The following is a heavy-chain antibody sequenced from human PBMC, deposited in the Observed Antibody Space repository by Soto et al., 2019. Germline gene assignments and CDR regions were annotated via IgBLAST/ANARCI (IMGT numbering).Heavy chain of an antibody. J-gene: IGHJ6*02. V-gene: IGHV3-21*01. CDR2: ISSSSSYI. Sequence: PGGSLRLSCAASGFTFSIYSLSWVRQAPGKGLEWVSSISSSSSYIYYRDSVKGRFTISRDNAKNSLYLQMNSLRAEDTAVYYCARITGSTGYYGMDVWGRGATGTGAS. CDR1: GFTFSIYS. D-gene: IGHD1-7*01. CDR3: ARITGSTGYYGMDV.